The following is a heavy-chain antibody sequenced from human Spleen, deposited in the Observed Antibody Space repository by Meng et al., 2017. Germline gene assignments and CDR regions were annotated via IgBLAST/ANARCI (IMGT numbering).Heavy chain of an antibody. Sequence: HGQLVESGAEVKHAWVSVKVLCEASGYTLSSYGFSWVRQAPGQGLEWLGWINTYNGKTDYAQKFQGRITMTTDTFTSTAYMELRNLRSDDTAVYYCATRGNPYLNCWGQGTLVTVSS. CDR1: GYTLSSYG. CDR3: ATRGNPYLNC. J-gene: IGHJ4*02. CDR2: INTYNGKT. V-gene: IGHV1-18*01.